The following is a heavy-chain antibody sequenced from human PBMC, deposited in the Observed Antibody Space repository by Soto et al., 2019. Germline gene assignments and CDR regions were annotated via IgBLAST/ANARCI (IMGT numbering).Heavy chain of an antibody. Sequence: PSETLSLTCTVSGGSISSGGYYWSWIRQHPGKGLEWIGYIYYSGSTYYNPSLKSRVTISVDTSKNQFSLKLSSVTAADTAVYYCARYGITPGITDYWGQGTLVTVS. V-gene: IGHV4-31*03. J-gene: IGHJ4*02. CDR3: ARYGITPGITDY. CDR2: IYYSGST. D-gene: IGHD3-16*01. CDR1: GGSISSGGYY.